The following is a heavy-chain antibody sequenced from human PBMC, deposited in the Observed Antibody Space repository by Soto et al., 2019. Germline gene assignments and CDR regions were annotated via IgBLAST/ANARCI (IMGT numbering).Heavy chain of an antibody. J-gene: IGHJ4*02. CDR2: IYHSGST. V-gene: IGHV4-30-2*01. Sequence: QLQLQESGSGLVKPSQTLSLTCAVSGGSISSGGFSWSWIRQPPGKGLEWIGYIYHSGSTYYNPSLKSRVTITVDRSKNQFSLKLSAVTAADTAVYYCAAGGGLPRYDWGQGTLVTVSS. CDR1: GGSISSGGFS. CDR3: AAGGGLPRYD. D-gene: IGHD5-12*01.